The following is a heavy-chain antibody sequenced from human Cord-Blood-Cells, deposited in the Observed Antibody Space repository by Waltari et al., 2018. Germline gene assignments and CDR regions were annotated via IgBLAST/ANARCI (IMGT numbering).Heavy chain of an antibody. CDR3: ARDRYCSSTSCYDY. D-gene: IGHD2-2*01. Sequence: EVQLVESGGGLVKPGGSLRLSCAASGFTFSSYSMNWVRKAPGKGLEWVSSISSSSSYIYYADSVKGRFTISRDNAKNSLYLQMNSLRAEDTAVYYCARDRYCSSTSCYDYWGQGTLVTVSS. CDR1: GFTFSSYS. CDR2: ISSSSSYI. V-gene: IGHV3-21*01. J-gene: IGHJ4*02.